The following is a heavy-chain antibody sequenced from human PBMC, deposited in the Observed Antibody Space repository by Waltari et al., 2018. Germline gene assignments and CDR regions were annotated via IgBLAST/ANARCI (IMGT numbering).Heavy chain of an antibody. CDR1: GFTFSSPA. CDR2: ISSDGRNK. J-gene: IGHJ4*02. CDR3: ARGDYGDYD. Sequence: QVQLVESGGGVVQPGRSLRPSCAAPGFTFSSPAMPWVRQAPGKGLEWVAVISSDGRNKYYVDSVKGRFTISRDNSKNTLYLQMNSLRAEDTAVYYCARGDYGDYDWGQGTLVTVSS. D-gene: IGHD4-17*01. V-gene: IGHV3-30*01.